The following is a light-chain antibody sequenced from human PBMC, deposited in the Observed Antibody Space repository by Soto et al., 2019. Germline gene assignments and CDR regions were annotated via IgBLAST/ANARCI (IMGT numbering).Light chain of an antibody. J-gene: IGKJ2*01. V-gene: IGKV2-30*01. CDR1: QSLVYSDGNTY. CDR3: QHYKHYTESA. CDR2: KVS. Sequence: DVVMTQSPLSLPVTLGQPASISCRSSQSLVYSDGNTYLNWFQQRPGQSPRRLIYKVSNRDSGVPDRFSGSGSETEFTLTISSLQPDDFATYYCQHYKHYTESAFGQGTKLEIK.